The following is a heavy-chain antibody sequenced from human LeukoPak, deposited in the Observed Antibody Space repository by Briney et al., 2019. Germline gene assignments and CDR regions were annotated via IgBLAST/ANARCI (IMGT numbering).Heavy chain of an antibody. CDR3: AKRPDQIGY. J-gene: IGHJ4*02. CDR1: GFSFSIYA. Sequence: GGSLRLSCAASGFSFSIYAMGWVRRAPGRGLEWVSSISDNGDSTYYADPVKGRFTISRDNSKNTLYLQMNSLRAEDTAVYHCAKRPDQIGYWGQGTLVTVSS. V-gene: IGHV3-23*01. CDR2: ISDNGDST.